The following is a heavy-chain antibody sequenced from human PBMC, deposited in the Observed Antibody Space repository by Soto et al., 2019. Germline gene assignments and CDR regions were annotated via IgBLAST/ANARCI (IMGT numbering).Heavy chain of an antibody. CDR2: ISYDGSNK. V-gene: IGHV3-30-3*01. CDR3: ARGPDFWSGYDHRYFDY. D-gene: IGHD3-3*01. CDR1: GFTFSSYA. J-gene: IGHJ4*02. Sequence: HPGGSLRLSCAASGFTFSSYAMHWVRQAPGKGLEWVAVISYDGSNKYYADSVKGRFTISRDNSKNTLYLQMNSLRAEDTAVYYCARGPDFWSGYDHRYFDYWGPGTLVTVSS.